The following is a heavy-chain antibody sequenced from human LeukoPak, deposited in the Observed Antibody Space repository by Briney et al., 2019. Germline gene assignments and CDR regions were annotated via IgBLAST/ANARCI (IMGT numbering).Heavy chain of an antibody. V-gene: IGHV3-64*01. J-gene: IGHJ4*02. CDR3: ARVQSTVRGIQGPFDL. CDR1: GFTFSTYA. CDR2: IKNNGGGT. Sequence: GGSLRLSCAASGFTFSTYAMHWVRQAPGRGLEYVSAIKNNGGGTYYASSVQGRFTVSRDNSRSTLYLQMDSLRPDDMAIYYCARVQSTVRGIQGPFDLWGQGTLVTVS. D-gene: IGHD3-10*01.